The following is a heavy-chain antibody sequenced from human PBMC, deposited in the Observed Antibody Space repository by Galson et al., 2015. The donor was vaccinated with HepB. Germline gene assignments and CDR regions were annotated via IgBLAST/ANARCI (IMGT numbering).Heavy chain of an antibody. V-gene: IGHV3-30-3*01. Sequence: SLRLSCAASGFTFSSYAMHWVRQAPGKGLEWVAVISYDGSNKYYADSVKGRFTISRDNSKNTLYLQMNSLRAEDTAVYYCAREPLPLVVPAAMELPAYFDYWGQGTLVTVSS. CDR1: GFTFSSYA. CDR2: ISYDGSNK. J-gene: IGHJ4*02. D-gene: IGHD2-2*01. CDR3: AREPLPLVVPAAMELPAYFDY.